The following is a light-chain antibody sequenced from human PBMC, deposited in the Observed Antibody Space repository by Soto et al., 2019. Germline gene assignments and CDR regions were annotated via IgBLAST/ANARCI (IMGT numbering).Light chain of an antibody. V-gene: IGKV3D-15*01. J-gene: IGKJ5*01. CDR2: GAS. CDR3: QQYNNWPAIT. Sequence: EIELTQSPATLSLSPGERATLSCRAIQSVSSSYLAWYQQKPGQAPRLLIYGASSRATGIPDRFSGSGSGTEFTLTISSLQSEDFAIYYCQQYNNWPAITFGQGTRLEIK. CDR1: QSVSSSY.